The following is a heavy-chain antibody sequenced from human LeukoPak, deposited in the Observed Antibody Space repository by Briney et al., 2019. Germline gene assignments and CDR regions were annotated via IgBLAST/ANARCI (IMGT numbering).Heavy chain of an antibody. D-gene: IGHD1-26*01. Sequence: SGGSLRLSCGDSGFTLSKYWMHWVRQVPGKGLTWVSRINRDGSRIDHAGSVKGRFTISRDNAKNTLYSQMNSLRPEDTAVYYCVRDFVGPDDLWGQGTLVTVSS. V-gene: IGHV3-74*01. J-gene: IGHJ5*02. CDR1: GFTLSKYW. CDR3: VRDFVGPDDL. CDR2: INRDGSRI.